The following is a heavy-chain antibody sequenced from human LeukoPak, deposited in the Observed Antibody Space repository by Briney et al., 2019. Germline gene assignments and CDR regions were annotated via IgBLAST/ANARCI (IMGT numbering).Heavy chain of an antibody. D-gene: IGHD6-13*01. V-gene: IGHV3-30*03. CDR3: ASGVKSSSYPDY. J-gene: IGHJ4*02. CDR2: ISYDGSNK. CDR1: GFTFSSYG. Sequence: PGGSLRLSCAASGFTFSSYGMHWVRQAPGKGLEWVAVISYDGSNKYYADSVKGRFTISRDNSKDTLYLQMNSLRAEDTAVYYCASGVKSSSYPDYWGQGTLVTVSS.